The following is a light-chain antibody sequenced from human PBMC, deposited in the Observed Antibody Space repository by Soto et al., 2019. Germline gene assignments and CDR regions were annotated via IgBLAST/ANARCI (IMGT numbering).Light chain of an antibody. CDR3: CSYAGSSTVV. Sequence: QSALTQPASVSGSPGQSITISCTGTSSDVGNYNLVSWYQQHPGKAPKFMIYEGSKRPSGVSNRFSGSKSGNTASLTISGLQAEDEADYYCCSYAGSSTVVFGTGTKLTVL. V-gene: IGLV2-23*01. CDR1: SSDVGNYNL. CDR2: EGS. J-gene: IGLJ1*01.